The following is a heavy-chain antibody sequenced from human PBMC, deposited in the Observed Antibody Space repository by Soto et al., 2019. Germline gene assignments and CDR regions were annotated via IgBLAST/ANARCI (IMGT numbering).Heavy chain of an antibody. J-gene: IGHJ6*02. D-gene: IGHD5-18*01. Sequence: SETLSLTCTVSGGSIRSGGYYWSWVRQNPRRGLEWVGNIYYSGNTYYNPSLKSRLTISVDTSKNQFSLNLSSVTAADTAVYYCARDRLMATAGTARHYFGLDVWGQGTTVTVSS. CDR1: GGSIRSGGYY. V-gene: IGHV4-31*03. CDR3: ARDRLMATAGTARHYFGLDV. CDR2: IYYSGNT.